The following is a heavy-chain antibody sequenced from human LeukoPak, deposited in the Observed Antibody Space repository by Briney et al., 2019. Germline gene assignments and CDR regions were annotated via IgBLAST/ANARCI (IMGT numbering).Heavy chain of an antibody. D-gene: IGHD3-3*01. V-gene: IGHV3-33*06. CDR1: GFTFSSYG. Sequence: GRSLRLSCAASGFTFSSYGMHWVRQAPGKGLEWVAVIWYDGSNKYYADSVKGRFTISRDNSKNTLYPQMNSLRAEDTAVYYCAKDLRFSYFDYWGQGTLVTVSS. J-gene: IGHJ4*02. CDR3: AKDLRFSYFDY. CDR2: IWYDGSNK.